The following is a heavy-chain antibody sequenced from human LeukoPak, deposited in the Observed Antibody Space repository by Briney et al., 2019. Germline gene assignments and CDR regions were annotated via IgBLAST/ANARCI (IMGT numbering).Heavy chain of an antibody. CDR1: GGSFSGYY. V-gene: IGHV4-34*01. CDR3: ASLVAAPLVDY. D-gene: IGHD2-15*01. J-gene: IGHJ4*02. CDR2: INHSGST. Sequence: SETLSLTCAVYGGSFSGYYWSWIRQPPGKGLEWIGEINHSGSTNYNPSLKSRVTISVDTSKNQFSLRLSSVTAADTAVYYCASLVAAPLVDYWGQGTLVTVSS.